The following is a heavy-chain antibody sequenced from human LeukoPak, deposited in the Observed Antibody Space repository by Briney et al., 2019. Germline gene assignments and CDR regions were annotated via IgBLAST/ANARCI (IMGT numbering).Heavy chain of an antibody. J-gene: IGHJ4*02. CDR1: GYTFTAYN. Sequence: GASVTASCKSSGYTFTAYNIHWVRQAPGQGLEWMGRDSPNSGGANYAEKFQGRVTMTRDTSITTAYLESSSLRSDDTAVYYCVKEGQDGYWGQGTLVTVSS. CDR3: VKEGQDGY. D-gene: IGHD2-15*01. CDR2: DSPNSGGA. V-gene: IGHV1-2*02.